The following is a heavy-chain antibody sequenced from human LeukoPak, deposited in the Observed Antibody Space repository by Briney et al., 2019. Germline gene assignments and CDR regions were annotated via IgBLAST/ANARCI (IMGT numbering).Heavy chain of an antibody. CDR3: ARAKYCSGGNCYSADY. D-gene: IGHD2-15*01. CDR2: ISSTSSDI. V-gene: IGHV3-21*01. CDR1: GFTFSSYT. J-gene: IGHJ4*02. Sequence: PGGSLRLSCTASGFTFSSYTMNWVRQAPGKGLEWVSSISSTSSDIYYADSVKGRFTISRDNAKNSLSLQMNSLRAEDTSMYYCARAKYCSGGNCYSADYWGQGTLVTVSS.